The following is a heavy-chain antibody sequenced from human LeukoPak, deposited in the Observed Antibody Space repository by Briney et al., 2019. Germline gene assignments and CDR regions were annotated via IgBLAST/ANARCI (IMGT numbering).Heavy chain of an antibody. D-gene: IGHD2-15*01. J-gene: IGHJ5*02. CDR1: GYTFTGYY. CDR3: ARVGSVYCSGGTCPNWFDP. V-gene: IGHV1-2*02. CDR2: INPNSGGT. Sequence: ASVKVSCKASGYTFTGYYMHWLRQAPGQGPEWMGWINPNSGGTNYAQKFQGRVTMTRDTSIRTAYMELGRLRSDDTAVYYCARVGSVYCSGGTCPNWFDPWGQGTLVTVSS.